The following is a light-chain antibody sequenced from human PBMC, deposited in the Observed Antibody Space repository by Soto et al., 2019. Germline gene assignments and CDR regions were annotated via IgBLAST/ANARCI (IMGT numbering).Light chain of an antibody. CDR2: KAS. Sequence: DIQMTQSPSTLSGSVGDRVTITCRASQTIISLLAWYQQKPGKAPKLLIYKASTLKSGVPSRFSGSGSGTEFTLTISSLQPEDFATYYCQQSYSTLTFGPGTKVDIK. CDR1: QTIISL. J-gene: IGKJ3*01. CDR3: QQSYSTLT. V-gene: IGKV1-5*03.